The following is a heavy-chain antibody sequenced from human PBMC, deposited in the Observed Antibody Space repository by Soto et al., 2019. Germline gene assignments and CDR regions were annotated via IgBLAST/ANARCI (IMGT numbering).Heavy chain of an antibody. V-gene: IGHV4-39*01. D-gene: IGHD1-26*01. J-gene: IGHJ4*02. CDR1: GGSISSSSYY. CDR3: ASTPSSGSYSLYFDY. Sequence: SETLSLTCTVSGGSISSSSYYWGWIRQPPGKGLEWIGSIYYSGSTYYNPSLKSRVTISVDTSKNQFSLKLSSVTAADTAVYYCASTPSSGSYSLYFDYWGQGTLVTVSS. CDR2: IYYSGST.